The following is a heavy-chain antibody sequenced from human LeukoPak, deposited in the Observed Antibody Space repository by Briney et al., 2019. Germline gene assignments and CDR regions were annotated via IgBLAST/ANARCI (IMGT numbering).Heavy chain of an antibody. CDR1: GGTFSSYA. CDR2: IIPILGIA. V-gene: IGHV1-69*04. Sequence: SVKVSCKASGGTFSSYAISWVRQAPGQGLEWMGRIIPILGIANYAQKFQGRVTITTDESTSTAYMELSSLRSEDTAVYYCAGTYEYSSSSGGWFDPWGQGTLVTVSS. D-gene: IGHD6-6*01. J-gene: IGHJ5*02. CDR3: AGTYEYSSSSGGWFDP.